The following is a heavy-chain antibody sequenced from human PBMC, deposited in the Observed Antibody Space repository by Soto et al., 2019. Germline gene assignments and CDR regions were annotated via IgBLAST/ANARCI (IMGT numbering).Heavy chain of an antibody. Sequence: QVQLVQSGGGVVQPGRSLRLSCATSGFTFSSYDMQWVRHAPGKGLEWVALISYEGLNTYYADSVRGRFIISRDNSKNILYLQMHSLRPDDTAAYYCAKLIYPLNSSGLDVWGHGATVIVSS. J-gene: IGHJ6*02. D-gene: IGHD1-1*01. CDR2: ISYEGLNT. V-gene: IGHV3-30*18. CDR1: GFTFSSYD. CDR3: AKLIYPLNSSGLDV.